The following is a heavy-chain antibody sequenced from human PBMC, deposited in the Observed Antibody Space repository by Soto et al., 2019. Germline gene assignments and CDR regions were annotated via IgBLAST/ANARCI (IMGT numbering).Heavy chain of an antibody. Sequence: SETLTLTCAVYGGSFSAYYWSWVRQPPGKGLEWIGEIIHSESTKYNPSLKSRVTISVDTSKNQFSLKLSSVTAADTAVYYCARQRPTDGRWEFANYYGMDVWGQGTPVTVSS. J-gene: IGHJ6*02. CDR1: GGSFSAYY. CDR2: IIHSEST. CDR3: ARQRPTDGRWEFANYYGMDV. D-gene: IGHD1-26*01. V-gene: IGHV4-34*12.